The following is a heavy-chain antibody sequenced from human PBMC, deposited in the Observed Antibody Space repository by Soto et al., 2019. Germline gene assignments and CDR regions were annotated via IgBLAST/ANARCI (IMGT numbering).Heavy chain of an antibody. CDR2: ISHGGST. CDR3: AREVSGIQAFDY. J-gene: IGHJ4*02. D-gene: IGHD1-20*01. CDR1: GGSINSSYW. Sequence: QVQLQESGPGLVKPSETLSLTFVVSGGSINSSYWWYCVRQPPGKGLEWIGEISHGGSTNFNPSLKSRATISVDKSKIHLSLKLDSVTAADTAVYYCAREVSGIQAFDYWGQGTLVTVSS. V-gene: IGHV4-4*02.